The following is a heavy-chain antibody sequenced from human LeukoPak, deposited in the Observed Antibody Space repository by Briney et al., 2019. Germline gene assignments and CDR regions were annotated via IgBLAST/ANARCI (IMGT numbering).Heavy chain of an antibody. Sequence: SGGSLRLSCAASGFAFNFYAMTWVRQALGKRLQWVSTINASGGNTYYAESVRGRFTISRDNSKDTLYLQLNSLTAEDTAIYYCAKPISGGLAVSADWFDPWGQGTLVAVSS. J-gene: IGHJ5*02. D-gene: IGHD6-19*01. CDR3: AKPISGGLAVSADWFDP. CDR1: GFAFNFYA. CDR2: INASGGNT. V-gene: IGHV3-23*01.